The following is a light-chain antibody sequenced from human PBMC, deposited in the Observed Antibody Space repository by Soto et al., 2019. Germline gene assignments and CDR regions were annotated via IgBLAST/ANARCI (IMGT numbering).Light chain of an antibody. CDR3: QQSYRTPYT. Sequence: DIQITQSTSSLSASVGDRVTITCRASQSSSNYLNWYQQKPGRAPKHLIYAASNLQSGVPSRFSGSGSGTDFTLTVSSLQPEDFATYSCQQSYRTPYTFGQGTKLEIK. CDR1: QSSSNY. J-gene: IGKJ2*01. V-gene: IGKV1-39*01. CDR2: AAS.